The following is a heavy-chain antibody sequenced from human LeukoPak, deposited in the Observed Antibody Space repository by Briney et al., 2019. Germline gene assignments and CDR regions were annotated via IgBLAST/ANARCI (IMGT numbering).Heavy chain of an antibody. Sequence: WGTLRLSCATSGFTIGSYWMTWVRQAPGKGLEGVIAISGSGGSTYYADSVKGRFTISRDNSKITLYLQMNSLRAEDTAVYYCAKGGYGDYVDWGQGTLVTVSS. V-gene: IGHV3-23*01. CDR2: ISGSGGST. CDR3: AKGGYGDYVD. CDR1: GFTIGSYW. J-gene: IGHJ4*02. D-gene: IGHD4-17*01.